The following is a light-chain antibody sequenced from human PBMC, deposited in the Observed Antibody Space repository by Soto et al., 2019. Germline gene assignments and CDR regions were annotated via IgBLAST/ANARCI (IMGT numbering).Light chain of an antibody. CDR2: SAS. CDR3: QQTYSWVLT. Sequence: DIQMTQSPSSLSASVGDRVTITCRASQNIKGDLHWYQQKPGKAPKLLIFSASTLQDGVPSRFSGSGFWTDFTLTISSVQAEDFATYFWQQTYSWVLTFGGGTQVETK. J-gene: IGKJ4*01. CDR1: QNIKGD. V-gene: IGKV1-39*01.